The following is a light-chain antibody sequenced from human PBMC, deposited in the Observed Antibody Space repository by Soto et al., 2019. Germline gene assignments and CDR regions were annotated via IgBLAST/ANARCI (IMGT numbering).Light chain of an antibody. CDR2: GAS. CDR3: QQYNNWPVFT. Sequence: EIVMTQSPATLSVSPGERATLSCRASQSVSSNLAWYQQKPGQAPRLLIYGASTRATGIPARFSGSGSGTEFTLTIRSLQSEDFAVYYCQQYNNWPVFTFGPGTKVDIK. CDR1: QSVSSN. J-gene: IGKJ3*01. V-gene: IGKV3-15*01.